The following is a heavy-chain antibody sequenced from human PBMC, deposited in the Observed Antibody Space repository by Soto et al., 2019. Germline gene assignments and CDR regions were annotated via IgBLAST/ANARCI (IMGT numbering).Heavy chain of an antibody. CDR1: GYTLTELS. Sequence: ASVKVSCKVSGYTLTELSMHWVRQAPGKGLEWMGGFDPEDGETIYAQKFQGRVTITRDTSATTAYMELSSLRSEDTAVYYCARGWGSGNYYISNYYGMDVWGQGTTVTVSS. CDR3: ARGWGSGNYYISNYYGMDV. J-gene: IGHJ6*02. D-gene: IGHD3-10*01. CDR2: FDPEDGET. V-gene: IGHV1-24*01.